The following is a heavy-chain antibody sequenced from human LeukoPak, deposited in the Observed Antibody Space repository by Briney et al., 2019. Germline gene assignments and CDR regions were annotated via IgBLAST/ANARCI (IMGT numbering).Heavy chain of an antibody. CDR3: ARLQFDYGDYPDAFDI. D-gene: IGHD4-17*01. CDR1: GGSISSYY. Sequence: SETLSLTCTVSGGSISSYYWSWIRQPPGKGLEWIGYIYYGGSTNYNPSLKSRVTISVDTSKNQFSLKLSSVTAADTAVYYCARLQFDYGDYPDAFDIWGQGTMVTVSS. V-gene: IGHV4-59*08. CDR2: IYYGGST. J-gene: IGHJ3*02.